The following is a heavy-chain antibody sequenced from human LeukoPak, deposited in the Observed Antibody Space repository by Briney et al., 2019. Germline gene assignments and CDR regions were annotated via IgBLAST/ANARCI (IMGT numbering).Heavy chain of an antibody. CDR3: ARDQRGSYLFYYYYYYMDV. J-gene: IGHJ6*03. CDR2: INPSGGST. Sequence: EASVKVSCRASGYTFTSYYMHWVRQAPGQGLEWMGIINPSGGSTSYAQKFQGRVTMTRDTSTSTVYMELSSLRSEDTAVYYCARDQRGSYLFYYYYYYMDVWGKGTTVTISS. CDR1: GYTFTSYY. D-gene: IGHD1-26*01. V-gene: IGHV1-46*01.